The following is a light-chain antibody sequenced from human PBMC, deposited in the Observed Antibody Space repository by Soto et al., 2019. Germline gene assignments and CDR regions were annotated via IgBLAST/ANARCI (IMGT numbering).Light chain of an antibody. CDR2: DTS. V-gene: IGKV3-15*01. CDR1: QSVSSS. J-gene: IGKJ1*01. Sequence: EIVVTQSPATLSVSPGERVTLSCRASQSVSSSLAWYQQRPGQAPRLLIYDTSTRAAGISARFSGSGSGTEFTLTISSLQSEDFAVYYCQQSYSTPWTFGQGTKVEIK. CDR3: QQSYSTPWT.